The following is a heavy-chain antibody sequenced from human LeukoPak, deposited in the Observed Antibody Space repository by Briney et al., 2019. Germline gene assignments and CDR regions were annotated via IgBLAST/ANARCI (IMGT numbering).Heavy chain of an antibody. CDR1: GFTFSSYS. CDR3: ATATRATYGDYFGY. V-gene: IGHV3-21*01. CDR2: ISSSSSYI. D-gene: IGHD4-17*01. J-gene: IGHJ4*02. Sequence: PGGSLRLSCAASGFTFSSYSMNWVRQAPGKGLEWVSSISSSSSYIYYADSVKGRFTISRDNEKNSLYLQMNSLRAEDTAVYYCATATRATYGDYFGYWGQGTLVTVSS.